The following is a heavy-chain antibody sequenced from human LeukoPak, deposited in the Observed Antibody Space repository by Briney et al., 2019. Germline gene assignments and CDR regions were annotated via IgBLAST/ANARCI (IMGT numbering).Heavy chain of an antibody. CDR2: ITSNGDST. CDR1: GFTFSNYA. J-gene: IGHJ2*01. Sequence: GGSLRLSCSASGFTFSNYAMHWVRQAPGKGLEYVSGITSNGDSTYHADSVKGRFTISRDNSKNTLYLQMSSLRAEDTAVYYCVTSKIGSSWYWRCFDLWGRGTLVTVSS. V-gene: IGHV3-64D*09. D-gene: IGHD6-13*01. CDR3: VTSKIGSSWYWRCFDL.